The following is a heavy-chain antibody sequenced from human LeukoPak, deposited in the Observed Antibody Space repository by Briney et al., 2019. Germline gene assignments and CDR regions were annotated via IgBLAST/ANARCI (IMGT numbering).Heavy chain of an antibody. CDR1: GFTFSSYW. V-gene: IGHV3-7*01. Sequence: PGGSLRLSCAASGFTFSSYWMSWVRQAPGKGLEWVATIKQDGSEKDFVDSVKGRFTISRDNAKSSLYLQTNSLRAEDTALYYCARVGYYYHYWGQGTWSPSPQ. CDR2: IKQDGSEK. D-gene: IGHD3-22*01. J-gene: IGHJ4*02. CDR3: ARVGYYYHY.